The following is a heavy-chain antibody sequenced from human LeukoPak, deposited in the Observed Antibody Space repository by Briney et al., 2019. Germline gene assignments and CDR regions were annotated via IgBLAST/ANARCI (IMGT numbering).Heavy chain of an antibody. CDR2: IYYSGST. CDR3: ARVQYDSSGYYLDY. CDR1: GGSISSGGYD. V-gene: IGHV4-31*03. Sequence: PSETLSLTCTVSGGSISSGGYDWSWIRQHPGKGLEWIGYIYYSGSTYYNPSLKSRVTISVDTSKNQFSLKLSSVTAADTAVYYCARVQYDSSGYYLDYWGQGTLVTVSS. J-gene: IGHJ4*02. D-gene: IGHD3-22*01.